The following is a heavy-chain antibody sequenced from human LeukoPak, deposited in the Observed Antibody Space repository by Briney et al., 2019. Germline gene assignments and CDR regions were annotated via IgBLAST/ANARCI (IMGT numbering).Heavy chain of an antibody. CDR2: ISGSGSEI. Sequence: GGSLRLSCAASGFSFSNYEMNWVRQAPGKGLEWVSYISGSGSEIYYADSVKGRFTISRDNAKNSLSLQMSSLRAEDTAIYDCARQLPLRYWGQGTLVSVSS. CDR3: ARQLPLRY. D-gene: IGHD1-1*01. CDR1: GFSFSNYE. J-gene: IGHJ4*02. V-gene: IGHV3-48*03.